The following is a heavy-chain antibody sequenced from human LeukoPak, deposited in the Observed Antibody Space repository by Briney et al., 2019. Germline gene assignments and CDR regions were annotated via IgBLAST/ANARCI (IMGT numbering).Heavy chain of an antibody. CDR2: ISGSGGST. CDR3: AKDRTTVTTSGSWFDH. V-gene: IGHV3-23*01. CDR1: GFTFSSYA. D-gene: IGHD4-17*01. Sequence: GGSLRLSCAASGFTFSSYAMSWVRQAPGKGLEWGSAISGSGGSTYYADSVKGRFTISRDNSKNTLYLQMNSLRAEDTAVYYCAKDRTTVTTSGSWFDHWGQGTLVTVSS. J-gene: IGHJ5*02.